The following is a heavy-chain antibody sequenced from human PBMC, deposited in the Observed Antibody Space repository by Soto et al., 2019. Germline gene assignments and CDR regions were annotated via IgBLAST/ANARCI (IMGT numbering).Heavy chain of an antibody. J-gene: IGHJ6*03. Sequence: SETLSLTCAVYGGSFSGYYWSWIRQPPGKGLEWIGEINHSGSTNYNPSLKSRVTISVDTSKNQFSLKLSSVTAADTAVYYCARGRILRGSGSYYHDYYYYYMDVWGKGTTVTVSS. D-gene: IGHD3-10*01. CDR2: INHSGST. V-gene: IGHV4-34*01. CDR1: GGSFSGYY. CDR3: ARGRILRGSGSYYHDYYYYYMDV.